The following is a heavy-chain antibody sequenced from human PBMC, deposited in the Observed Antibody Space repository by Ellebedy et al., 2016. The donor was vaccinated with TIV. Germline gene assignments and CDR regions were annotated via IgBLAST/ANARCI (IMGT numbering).Heavy chain of an antibody. Sequence: GESLKISCAASGFTFSNYAMSWVRQAPGTGLEWVSGFGVSGDSTYYAESVKGRFTISRDNFKNTLYLQMNSLRAEDTAIYYCARGKSGTYIHHAFDYWGQGTLVTVSS. CDR2: FGVSGDST. CDR3: ARGKSGTYIHHAFDY. V-gene: IGHV3-23*01. CDR1: GFTFSNYA. J-gene: IGHJ4*02. D-gene: IGHD1-14*01.